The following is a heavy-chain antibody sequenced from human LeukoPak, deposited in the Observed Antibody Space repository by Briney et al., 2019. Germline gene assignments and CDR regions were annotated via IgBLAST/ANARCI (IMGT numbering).Heavy chain of an antibody. CDR3: ARDFDYFDY. Sequence: GGSLRLSCAASGLTFSSYWMSWVRQAPGKGLEWVANIKQDGSEKDYVDSVKGRFTISRDNAKKSLFLQMNSLRAEDTAVYYCARDFDYFDYWGQGTLVTVSS. J-gene: IGHJ4*02. CDR1: GLTFSSYW. V-gene: IGHV3-7*01. CDR2: IKQDGSEK. D-gene: IGHD3-3*01.